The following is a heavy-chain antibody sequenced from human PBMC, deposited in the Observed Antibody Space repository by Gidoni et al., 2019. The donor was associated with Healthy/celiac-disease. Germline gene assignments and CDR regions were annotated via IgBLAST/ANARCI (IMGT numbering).Heavy chain of an antibody. Sequence: QVQLVQSGAEVKKPGASVKVSCKASGYTFTSYYIHWVRQAPGQGLEWMGIINPSGGSTSYAQKFQGRVTMTRDTSTSTVYMELSSLRSEDTAVYYCARESGSVPFDYWGQGTLVTVSS. CDR1: GYTFTSYY. V-gene: IGHV1-46*01. J-gene: IGHJ4*02. CDR2: INPSGGST. CDR3: ARESGSVPFDY. D-gene: IGHD3-10*01.